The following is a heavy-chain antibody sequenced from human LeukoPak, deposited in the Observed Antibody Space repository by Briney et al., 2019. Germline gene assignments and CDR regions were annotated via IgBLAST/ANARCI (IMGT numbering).Heavy chain of an antibody. V-gene: IGHV1-18*01. CDR3: ARASDPYSSSSSDY. Sequence: GESLKISCKGSGYTFTSYGISWVRQAPGQGLEWMGWISAYNGNTNYAQKLQGRVTTTTDTSTSTAYMELRSLRSDDTAVYYCARASDPYSSSSSDYWGQGTLVTVSS. J-gene: IGHJ4*02. CDR2: ISAYNGNT. D-gene: IGHD6-6*01. CDR1: GYTFTSYG.